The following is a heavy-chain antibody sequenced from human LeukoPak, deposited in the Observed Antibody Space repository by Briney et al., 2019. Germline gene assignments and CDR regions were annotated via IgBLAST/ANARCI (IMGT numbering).Heavy chain of an antibody. Sequence: SETLSLTCAVYGGSFSGYYWSWIRQPPGKGLEWIGEINHSESTNYNPSLKSRVTISVDTSKNQFSLRLSSVTAADTAVYYCARGPGRIAAAGRRVVWGQGTLVTVSS. V-gene: IGHV4-34*01. CDR1: GGSFSGYY. D-gene: IGHD6-13*01. J-gene: IGHJ4*02. CDR2: INHSEST. CDR3: ARGPGRIAAAGRRVV.